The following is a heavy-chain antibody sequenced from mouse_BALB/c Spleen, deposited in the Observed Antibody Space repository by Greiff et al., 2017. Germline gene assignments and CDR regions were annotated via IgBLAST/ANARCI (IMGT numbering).Heavy chain of an antibody. CDR1: GYTFTSYC. J-gene: IGHJ2*01. Sequence: VQLQQSGAELARPGASVKLSCKASGYTFTSYCMQWVKQRPGQGLEWIGAIYPGDGDTSYTQKFKGKATLTEDKSSSTAYMQLSSLASEDSAVYYCARDYGNAHFDDWGQGTTVTVSS. CDR2: IYPGDGDT. V-gene: IGHV1-87*01. CDR3: ARDYGNAHFDD. D-gene: IGHD1-1*01.